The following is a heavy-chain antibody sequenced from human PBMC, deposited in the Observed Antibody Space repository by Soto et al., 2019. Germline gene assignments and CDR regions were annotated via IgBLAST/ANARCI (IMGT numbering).Heavy chain of an antibody. CDR1: GFTFSSYA. J-gene: IGHJ4*02. CDR2: ISDSGGST. D-gene: IGHD3-22*01. Sequence: GGSLRLSCAASGFTFSSYAMSWVRHAPGKGLEWVSAISDSGGSTYYADSVKGRFTISRDNSKNTLYLQMNSLRAEDTAVYYCAKGPYYYDSSGYYYDYWGQGTLVTVSS. CDR3: AKGPYYYDSSGYYYDY. V-gene: IGHV3-23*01.